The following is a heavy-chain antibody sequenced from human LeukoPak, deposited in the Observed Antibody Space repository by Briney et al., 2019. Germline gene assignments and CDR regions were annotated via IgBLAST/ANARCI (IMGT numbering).Heavy chain of an antibody. CDR2: IYHSGST. Sequence: SETLSLTCTVSGYSISSGYYWGWIRQPPGKGLEWIGSIYHSGSTYYNPSLKSRVTISVDTSKNQCSLKLSSVTAADTAVYYCARGDSSWSSGYWGQGTLVTVSS. CDR3: ARGDSSWSSGY. J-gene: IGHJ4*02. D-gene: IGHD6-13*01. V-gene: IGHV4-38-2*02. CDR1: GYSISSGYY.